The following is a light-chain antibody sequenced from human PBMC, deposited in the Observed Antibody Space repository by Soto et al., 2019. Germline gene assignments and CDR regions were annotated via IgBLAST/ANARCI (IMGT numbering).Light chain of an antibody. J-gene: IGKJ1*01. CDR2: SAS. CDR1: QSVSSK. V-gene: IGKV3-15*01. CDR3: QHYNDWPPTWT. Sequence: EIVMTQSPATLSVSPAERATLSCRASQSVSSKLAWYQQKPGQPPRVLIYSASTRATGIPARFSGSGSGTEFTLTISSLQSEDFAVYYCQHYNDWPPTWTFGQGTRVEIK.